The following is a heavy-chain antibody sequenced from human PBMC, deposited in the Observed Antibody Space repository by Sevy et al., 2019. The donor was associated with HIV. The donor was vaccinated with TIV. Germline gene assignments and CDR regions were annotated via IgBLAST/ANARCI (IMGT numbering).Heavy chain of an antibody. CDR2: ISWDGGST. Sequence: GGSLRLSCAASGFTFDDYAMHWVRQAPGKGLEWVSLISWDGGSTYYADSVKRRFTISRDNSKNSLYLQMNSLRAEDTALFYCAKDTAGDGPTGAYYFDYWGQGTLVTVSS. V-gene: IGHV3-43D*03. CDR3: AKDTAGDGPTGAYYFDY. D-gene: IGHD1-26*01. CDR1: GFTFDDYA. J-gene: IGHJ4*02.